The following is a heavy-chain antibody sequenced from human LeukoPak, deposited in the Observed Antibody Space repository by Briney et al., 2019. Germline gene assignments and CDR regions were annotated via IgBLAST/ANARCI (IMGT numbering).Heavy chain of an antibody. Sequence: ASVKVSCKASGYTFTSYDINWVRQAPGQGLEWMGWMNPNSGNTGYAQKFQGRVTITRNTSISTAYMELSSLRSEDTAVYYCATALYSNYAQSDYWGQGTLVTVSS. D-gene: IGHD4-11*01. J-gene: IGHJ4*02. V-gene: IGHV1-8*03. CDR3: ATALYSNYAQSDY. CDR1: GYTFTSYD. CDR2: MNPNSGNT.